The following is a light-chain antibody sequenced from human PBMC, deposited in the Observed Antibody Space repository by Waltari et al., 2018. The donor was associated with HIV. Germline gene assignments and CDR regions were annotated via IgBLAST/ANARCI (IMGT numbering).Light chain of an antibody. V-gene: IGLV1-40*01. CDR3: QSYDSRV. CDR1: RSNIGADYY. CDR2: FNN. Sequence: QSLLTQPPSVSGAPGQNVTISCTGTRSNIGADYYIHWYQQLPGTAPKLLIYFNNNRPAGVPDRFSGSKSGTSASLAITGLQAEDEADYYCQSYDSRVFGGGTKLTVL. J-gene: IGLJ3*02.